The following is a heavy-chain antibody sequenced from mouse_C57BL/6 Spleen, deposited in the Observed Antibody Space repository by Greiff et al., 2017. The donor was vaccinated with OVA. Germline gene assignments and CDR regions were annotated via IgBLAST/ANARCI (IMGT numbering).Heavy chain of an antibody. D-gene: IGHD1-1*01. J-gene: IGHJ4*01. CDR2: ISYSGST. CDR1: GYSITSGYD. CDR3: ARGGSITTVVGPYYAMDY. Sequence: EVQLVESGPGMVKPSQSLSLTCTVTGYSITSGYDWHWIRHFPGNKLEWMGYISYSGSTNYNPSLKSRISITHDTSKNHFFLKLNSVTTEDTATYYCARGGSITTVVGPYYAMDYWGQGTSVTVSS. V-gene: IGHV3-1*01.